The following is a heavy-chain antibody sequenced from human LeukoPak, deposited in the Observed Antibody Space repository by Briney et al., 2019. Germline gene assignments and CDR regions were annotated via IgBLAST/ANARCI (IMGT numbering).Heavy chain of an antibody. CDR1: GDPINSIDW. Sequence: SSETLSLTCAVSGDPINSIDWWSWVRQSPARGLEWIGEIYHSGGTNYNPSLKSRVTISVDKSKNHLSLRLTSVTAADTAVYFCVGNGYYALDYWGQGALVTVAS. J-gene: IGHJ4*02. CDR3: VGNGYYALDY. V-gene: IGHV4-4*02. D-gene: IGHD2/OR15-2a*01. CDR2: IYHSGGT.